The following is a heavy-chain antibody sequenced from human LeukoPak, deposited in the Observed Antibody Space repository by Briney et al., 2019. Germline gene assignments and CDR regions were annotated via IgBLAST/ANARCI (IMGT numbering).Heavy chain of an antibody. V-gene: IGHV1-18*01. CDR3: AREMYYDSSGYYSGFDP. CDR2: ISAYNGNT. D-gene: IGHD3-22*01. CDR1: GYTFTSYG. Sequence: ASVKVSCKASGYTFTSYGISWARQAPGQGLEWMGWISAYNGNTNYAQKLQGRVTMTTDTSTSTAYMELRSLRSDDTAVYYCAREMYYDSSGYYSGFDPWGQGTLVTVSS. J-gene: IGHJ5*02.